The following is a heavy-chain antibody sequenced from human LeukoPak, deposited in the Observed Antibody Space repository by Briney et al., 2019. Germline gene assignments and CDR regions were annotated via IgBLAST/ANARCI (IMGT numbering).Heavy chain of an antibody. Sequence: PGASLRLSCAASGFSFKNCWMQWVRQAPGTGLEWVSRIDNDGNTKYAGSVKGRFTISRDNAKNSLYLQMNSLRAEDTGVYYCARDSSSGWYEWFDPWGQGTLVTVSS. V-gene: IGHV3-74*03. D-gene: IGHD6-19*01. CDR1: GFSFKNCW. CDR2: IDNDGNT. J-gene: IGHJ5*02. CDR3: ARDSSSGWYEWFDP.